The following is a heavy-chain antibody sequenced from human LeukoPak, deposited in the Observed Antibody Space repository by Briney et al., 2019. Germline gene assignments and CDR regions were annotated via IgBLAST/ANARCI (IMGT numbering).Heavy chain of an antibody. Sequence: PGGSLRLSCAASGFTFSGSAMHWVRQASGKGLEWVGRTRSKANSYATAYAASVKGRFTISRDDSKNTAYLQMNSLKTEDTAVYYCTRHDRINDIWGQGTMVTVSS. CDR1: GFTFSGSA. CDR2: TRSKANSYAT. V-gene: IGHV3-73*01. J-gene: IGHJ3*02. CDR3: TRHDRINDI. D-gene: IGHD3-10*01.